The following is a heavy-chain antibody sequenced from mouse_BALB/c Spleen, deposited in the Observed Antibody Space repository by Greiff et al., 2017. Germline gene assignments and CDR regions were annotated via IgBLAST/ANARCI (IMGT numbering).Heavy chain of an antibody. CDR3: ARQTGNLFAY. V-gene: IGHV5-12-2*01. Sequence: EVQRVESGGGLVQPGGSLKLSCAASGFTFSSYTMSWVRQTPEKRLEWVAYISNGGGSTYYPDTVKGRFTISRDNAKNTLYLQMSSLKSEDTAMYYCARQTGNLFAYWGQGTLVTVSA. J-gene: IGHJ3*01. D-gene: IGHD4-1*01. CDR1: GFTFSSYT. CDR2: ISNGGGST.